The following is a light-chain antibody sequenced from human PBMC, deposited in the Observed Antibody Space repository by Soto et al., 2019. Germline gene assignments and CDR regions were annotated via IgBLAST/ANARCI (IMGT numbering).Light chain of an antibody. Sequence: QLVLTQPPSASGTPGQRDTISRSGSSSNIGSNYVYWYQQLPGSAPKLLIYRNDQRPSGVPDRFSGSKSGTSASLAISGLRSEDQADYYCAAWDDSLSAVVFGGGTKLTVL. CDR1: SSNIGSNY. CDR3: AAWDDSLSAVV. CDR2: RND. J-gene: IGLJ2*01. V-gene: IGLV1-47*01.